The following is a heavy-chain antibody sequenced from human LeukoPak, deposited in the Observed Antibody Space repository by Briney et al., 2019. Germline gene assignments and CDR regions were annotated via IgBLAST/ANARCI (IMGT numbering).Heavy chain of an antibody. CDR2: IWYDGSNK. V-gene: IGHV3-33*06. Sequence: PGGSLRLSCAASGFTFSSYGMHWVRQAPGKGLEWVAVIWYDGSNKYYADSVKGRFTISRDNSKNTLYLQMNSLRAEDTAVYYCAKGSTYYDFWSGSSDFDCWGQGTLVTVSS. J-gene: IGHJ4*02. CDR1: GFTFSSYG. D-gene: IGHD3-3*01. CDR3: AKGSTYYDFWSGSSDFDC.